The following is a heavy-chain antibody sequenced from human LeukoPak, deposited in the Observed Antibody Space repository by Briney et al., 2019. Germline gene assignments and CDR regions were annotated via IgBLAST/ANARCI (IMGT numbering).Heavy chain of an antibody. J-gene: IGHJ6*03. Sequence: SETLSLTCAVYGGSFRGYYWSWIRQPPGKGLEWIGEINHSGSSNYNPSLKSRVTISVDTSKNQFSLKLSSVTAADTAVYYCARDPWYYYGSGSYYIYYMDVWGKGTTVTVSS. CDR3: ARDPWYYYGSGSYYIYYMDV. D-gene: IGHD3-10*01. CDR2: INHSGSS. CDR1: GGSFRGYY. V-gene: IGHV4-34*01.